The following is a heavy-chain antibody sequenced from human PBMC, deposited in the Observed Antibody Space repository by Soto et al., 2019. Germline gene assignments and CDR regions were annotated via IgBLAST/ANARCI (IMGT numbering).Heavy chain of an antibody. V-gene: IGHV2-5*02. CDR1: GFSLSTSGVG. D-gene: IGHD2-15*01. CDR3: AHNQRWQQGVYHSDY. J-gene: IGHJ4*02. Sequence: QITLKESGPTLVKPTETLTLTCTFSGFSLSTSGVGVGWIRQPPGKALEWLTLIYGDDDKHYSPSLKSRLTSIKDTSKNLVVRILTNMDPVDTATEYCAHNQRWQQGVYHSDYWCPGTLVTASS. CDR2: IYGDDDK.